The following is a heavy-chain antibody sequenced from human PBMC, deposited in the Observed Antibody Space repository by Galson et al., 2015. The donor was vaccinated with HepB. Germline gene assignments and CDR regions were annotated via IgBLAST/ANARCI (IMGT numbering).Heavy chain of an antibody. CDR2: IKQDGSEK. J-gene: IGHJ3*02. V-gene: IGHV3-7*03. CDR1: GFTFNIYW. D-gene: IGHD1-26*01. CDR3: ARQKSGIYYGAAFDI. Sequence: SLRLSCAASGFTFNIYWMPWVRQAPGKGLEWVANIKQDGSEKYYVDSVKGRFTISRDNAKNTLYLQMNSLRAEDTAFYYCARQKSGIYYGAAFDIWGQGTIVTLSS.